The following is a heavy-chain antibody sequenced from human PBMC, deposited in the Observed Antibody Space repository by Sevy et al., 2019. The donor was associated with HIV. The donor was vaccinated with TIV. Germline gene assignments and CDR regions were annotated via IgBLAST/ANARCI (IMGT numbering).Heavy chain of an antibody. D-gene: IGHD3-22*01. CDR1: GYSISSGYY. V-gene: IGHV4-38-2*01. J-gene: IGHJ4*02. CDR2: IYHSGGT. CDR3: ARIYDSSGQFDY. Sequence: SETLSLTCAVSGYSISSGYYWGWIRQPPGKGLEWIGSIYHSGGTYYNPSLKSRVTISVDTSKNQFSLKLSSVTAADTAVYYCARIYDSSGQFDYWGQGTLVTVSS.